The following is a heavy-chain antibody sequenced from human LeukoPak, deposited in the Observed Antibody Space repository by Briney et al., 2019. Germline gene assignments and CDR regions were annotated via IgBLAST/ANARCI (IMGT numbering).Heavy chain of an antibody. CDR2: IKQDGSEK. J-gene: IGHJ4*02. CDR1: GFTFSSYW. CDR3: ARVRRYSSGLQDY. V-gene: IGHV3-7*01. D-gene: IGHD6-19*01. Sequence: GGSLRLSCAASGFTFSSYWMSWVRQAPGKGLEWVANIKQDGSEKYYVDSVKGRFTISRDNAKNSLYLQMNSLRAEDTAVYYCARVRRYSSGLQDYWGQGTLVTVSS.